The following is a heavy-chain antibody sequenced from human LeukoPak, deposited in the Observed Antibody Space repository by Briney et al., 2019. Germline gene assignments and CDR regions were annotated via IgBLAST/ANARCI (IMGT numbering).Heavy chain of an antibody. CDR2: IYYSGST. CDR3: ARDSALSGFDY. V-gene: IGHV4-31*03. Sequence: SETLSLTCTVSGGSISSGGYYWSWIRQHPGKGLEWIGYIYYSGSTYYNPSLKSRVTISVDTSKNQFSLKLSSVTAADTAVYYCARDSALSGFDYWGQGTLVTVSS. D-gene: IGHD3-10*01. J-gene: IGHJ4*02. CDR1: GGSISSGGYY.